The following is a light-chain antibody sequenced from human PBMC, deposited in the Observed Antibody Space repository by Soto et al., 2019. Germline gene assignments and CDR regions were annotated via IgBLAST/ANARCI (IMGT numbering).Light chain of an antibody. J-gene: IGLJ1*01. CDR1: SSDVGLYDF. V-gene: IGLV2-14*01. Sequence: QSALTQPASVSGSPGPSITISCTGASSDVGLYDFVSWYQQHPGKAPKLLIYEVTYRPSGVSSRFSGSKSGNTASLTISGLQAEDEADYYCNSYTRFSTYVFGTGTKVTVL. CDR2: EVT. CDR3: NSYTRFSTYV.